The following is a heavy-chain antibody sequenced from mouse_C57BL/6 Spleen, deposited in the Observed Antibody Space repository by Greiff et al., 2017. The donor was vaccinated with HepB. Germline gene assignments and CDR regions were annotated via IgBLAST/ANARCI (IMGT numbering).Heavy chain of an antibody. CDR2: ISYDGSN. Sequence: EVQLQQSGPGLVKPSQSLSLTCSVTGYSITSGYYWNWIRQFPGNKLEWMGYISYDGSNNYNPSLKNRISITRDTSKNQFFLKLNSVTTEDTATYYCARDLPYYFDYWGQGTTLTVSS. D-gene: IGHD2-1*01. CDR3: ARDLPYYFDY. J-gene: IGHJ2*01. V-gene: IGHV3-6*01. CDR1: GYSITSGYY.